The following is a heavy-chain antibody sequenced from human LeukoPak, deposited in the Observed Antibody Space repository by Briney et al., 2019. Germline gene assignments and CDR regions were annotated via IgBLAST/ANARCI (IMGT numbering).Heavy chain of an antibody. D-gene: IGHD2-8*01. Sequence: PGGSLRLSCAASRFTFSSYGMHWVRQAPGKGLEWVSAISGSGGSTYYADSVKGRFTISRDNSKNTLYLQMNSLRAEDTAVYYCAKDNSVLMVYAHWYWGQGTLVTVSS. V-gene: IGHV3-23*01. J-gene: IGHJ4*02. CDR3: AKDNSVLMVYAHWY. CDR2: ISGSGGST. CDR1: RFTFSSYG.